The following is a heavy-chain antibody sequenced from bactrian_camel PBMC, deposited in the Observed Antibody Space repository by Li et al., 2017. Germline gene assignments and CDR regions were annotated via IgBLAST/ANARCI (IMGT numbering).Heavy chain of an antibody. D-gene: IGHD2*01. V-gene: IGHV3S53*01. CDR3: ATGIYCAHELSPDEYDV. CDR1: GYSVSKGY. Sequence: QVQLVESGGGSGQAGGSLRLSCVASGYSVSKGYVAWFRQAPGKEREGVAAIDSTGSPTYAYSVKDRFTISRDAAKTTLYLQMNDLKFEDAATYYCATGIYCAHELSPDEYDVWGQGTQVTVS. J-gene: IGHJ4*01. CDR2: IDSTGSP.